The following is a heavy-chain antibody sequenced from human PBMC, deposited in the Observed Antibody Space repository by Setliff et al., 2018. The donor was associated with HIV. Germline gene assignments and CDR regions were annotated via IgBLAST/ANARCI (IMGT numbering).Heavy chain of an antibody. J-gene: IGHJ5*02. V-gene: IGHV4-4*09. CDR1: GGSISSYY. Sequence: SQTLSLTCTVSGGSISSYYWSWIRQPPGKGLEWIGYINTSGTTNYNPSLKSRVTISVDTSKNQFSLKLSSVTAADTAVYFCARQTYYYDNSGHNWFDPWGQGTLVTSPQ. CDR3: ARQTYYYDNSGHNWFDP. D-gene: IGHD3-22*01. CDR2: INTSGTT.